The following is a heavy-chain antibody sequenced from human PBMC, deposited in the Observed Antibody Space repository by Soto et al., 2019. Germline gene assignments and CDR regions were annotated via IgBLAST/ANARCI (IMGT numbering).Heavy chain of an antibody. D-gene: IGHD5-18*01. V-gene: IGHV5-10-1*01. CDR2: IDPSDSYT. CDR1: GYSISSGYYW. J-gene: IGHJ6*02. Sequence: ETLSLTCAVSGYSISSGYYWISWVRQMPGKGLEWMGRIDPSDSYTSYSPSFQGHVTISADKSISTAYLQWSSLKASDTAMYYCARHLMGGYSYGYSVYYYYGMDVWGQGTTVTVSS. CDR3: ARHLMGGYSYGYSVYYYYGMDV.